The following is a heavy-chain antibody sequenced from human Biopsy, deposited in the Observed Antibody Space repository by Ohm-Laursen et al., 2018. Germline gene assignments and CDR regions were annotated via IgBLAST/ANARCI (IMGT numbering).Heavy chain of an antibody. CDR3: AADINVWNVNY. D-gene: IGHD1-1*01. J-gene: IGHJ4*02. CDR1: GYTFTGYY. CDR2: INPKSGGT. Sequence: SVKVSCNASGYTFTGYYLHWVRQAPGQGLEWMGWINPKSGGTHYLEKFRGRVTMTRDTSISTAYMEVSSLRSDDTAVYYCAADINVWNVNYWGQGTQVTVSS. V-gene: IGHV1-2*02.